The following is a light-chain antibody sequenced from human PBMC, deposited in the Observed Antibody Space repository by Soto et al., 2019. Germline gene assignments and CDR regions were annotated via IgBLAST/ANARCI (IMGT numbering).Light chain of an antibody. CDR3: CSYAGSYPYV. V-gene: IGLV2-11*01. CDR1: SSDVGGYNF. J-gene: IGLJ1*01. Sequence: QYALTQPRSVSVSPGQSVTISCTGTSSDVGGYNFVSWYQQHPGKAPKLMIYDVSKRPSGVPDRFSGSKSGNTASLTISGLQAEDEADYYCCSYAGSYPYVFGTGTKLTVL. CDR2: DVS.